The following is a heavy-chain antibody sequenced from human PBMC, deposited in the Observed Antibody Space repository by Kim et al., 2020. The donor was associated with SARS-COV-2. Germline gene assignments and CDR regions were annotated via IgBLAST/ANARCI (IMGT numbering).Heavy chain of an antibody. D-gene: IGHD3-10*01. J-gene: IGHJ6*02. V-gene: IGHV4-39*01. CDR2: IYYSGST. CDR3: ARTGGAYYYGSGSYYNVYYYYGMDV. CDR1: GGSISSSSYY. Sequence: SETLSLTCTVSGGSISSSSYYWGWIRQPPGKGLEWIGSIYYSGSTYYNPSLKRRVTISVDTSKNQFSLKLSSVTAADTAVYYCARTGGAYYYGSGSYYNVYYYYGMDVWGQGTTVTVSS.